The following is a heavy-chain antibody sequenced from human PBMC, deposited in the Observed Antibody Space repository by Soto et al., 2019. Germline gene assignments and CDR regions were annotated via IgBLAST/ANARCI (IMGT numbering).Heavy chain of an antibody. D-gene: IGHD1-26*01. CDR1: GYSISSSNW. V-gene: IGHV4-28*01. CDR3: ARREIQGPIDY. CDR2: IYYSGTT. Sequence: QVQLQESGPGLVKPSDTLSLTCAVSGYSISSSNWWGWIRQPPGKGLEWIGYIYYSGTTYYNPSRRSRVTMSVDTSKNQFSRKLASVTAVDTAVYYCARREIQGPIDYWGQGTLVPVSS. J-gene: IGHJ4*02.